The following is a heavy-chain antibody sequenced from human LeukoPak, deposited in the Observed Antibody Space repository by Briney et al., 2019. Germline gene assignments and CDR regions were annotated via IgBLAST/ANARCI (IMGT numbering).Heavy chain of an antibody. CDR3: ARRSSSWYIFDY. D-gene: IGHD6-13*01. CDR2: INPNSGGT. Sequence: ASVKVSCKASGYTFTGHYMHWVRQAPGQGLEWMGRINPNSGGTNYAQKFQGRVTMTRDTSISTAYMELSRLRSDDTAVYYCARRSSSWYIFDYWGQGTLVTVSS. V-gene: IGHV1-2*06. CDR1: GYTFTGHY. J-gene: IGHJ4*02.